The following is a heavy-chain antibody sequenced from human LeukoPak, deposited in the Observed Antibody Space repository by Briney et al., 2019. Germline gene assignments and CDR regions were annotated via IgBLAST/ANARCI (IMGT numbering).Heavy chain of an antibody. CDR2: IYYSGST. CDR1: GGSISGYY. CDR3: ARGGLENGYHSNDGFDI. J-gene: IGHJ3*02. Sequence: SETLSLTCTVSGGSISGYYWSWIRQPPGKGLEWIGYIYYSGSTKYNLSLKSQVTMSVDTSRNQFSLKLSSVTAADTAVYYCARGGLENGYHSNDGFDIWGQGTMVTVSS. V-gene: IGHV4-59*01. D-gene: IGHD3-22*01.